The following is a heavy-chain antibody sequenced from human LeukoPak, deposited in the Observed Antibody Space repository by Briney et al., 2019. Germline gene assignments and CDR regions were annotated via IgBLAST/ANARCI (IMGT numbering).Heavy chain of an antibody. CDR1: GYSISSGYF. J-gene: IGHJ4*02. V-gene: IGHV4-38-2*02. CDR3: ARGSYYYGSGSPVSY. D-gene: IGHD3-10*01. Sequence: SETLSLTCTVSGYSISSGYFWVWIRQPPGMGLEWIGSIYHSGSTYYNPSLRSRVTIATDTSRNQFSLNLSSVTAADTAVYFCARGSYYYGSGSPVSYWGQGILVAVSS. CDR2: IYHSGST.